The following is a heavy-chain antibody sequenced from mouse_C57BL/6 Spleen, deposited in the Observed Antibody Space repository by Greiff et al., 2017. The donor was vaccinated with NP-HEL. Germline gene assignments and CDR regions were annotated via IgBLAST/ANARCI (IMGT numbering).Heavy chain of an antibody. CDR2: IYPGDGDT. J-gene: IGHJ4*01. Sequence: QVQLKESGPELVKPGASVKISCKASGYAFSSSWMNWVKQRPGKGLEWIGRIYPGDGDTNYNGKFKGKATLTADKSSSTAYMQLSSLTSEDSAVYFCARIGYYGSSPSYYAMDYWGQGTSVTVSS. CDR1: GYAFSSSW. V-gene: IGHV1-82*01. CDR3: ARIGYYGSSPSYYAMDY. D-gene: IGHD1-1*01.